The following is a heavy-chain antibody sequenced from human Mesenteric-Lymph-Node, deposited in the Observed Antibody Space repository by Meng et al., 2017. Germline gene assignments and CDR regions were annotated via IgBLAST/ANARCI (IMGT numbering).Heavy chain of an antibody. D-gene: IGHD1-14*01. CDR3: ARDPTGGEDHQRV. Sequence: QVPLQESGPGLVKPSGTLSPTCAVSGGSISSSNGWSWVRQPPGKGLEWIGKIYHSGITIYNPSLKSRVTMSVDNSKNQFSLKLNSMTAADTAVYYCARDPTGGEDHQRVWGQGTLVTVSS. V-gene: IGHV4-4*02. CDR2: IYHSGIT. J-gene: IGHJ4*02. CDR1: GGSISSSNG.